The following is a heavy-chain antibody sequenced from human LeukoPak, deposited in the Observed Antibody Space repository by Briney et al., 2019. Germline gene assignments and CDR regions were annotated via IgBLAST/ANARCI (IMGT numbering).Heavy chain of an antibody. CDR1: GFTFSSYA. Sequence: GGSLRLSCAASGFTFSSYAMSWVRQAPGKGLEWVSAISGSGGSTYYADSVKGRFTISRDNSKNTLYLQMNCLRAEDTAVYYCAKSPFTFGGVIVTPSDYWGQGTLVTVSS. CDR3: AKSPFTFGGVIVTPSDY. V-gene: IGHV3-23*01. D-gene: IGHD3-16*02. J-gene: IGHJ4*02. CDR2: ISGSGGST.